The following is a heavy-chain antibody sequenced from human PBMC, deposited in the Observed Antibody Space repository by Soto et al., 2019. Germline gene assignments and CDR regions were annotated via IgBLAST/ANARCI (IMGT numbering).Heavy chain of an antibody. D-gene: IGHD1-26*01. CDR1: GFTFSYYW. CDR3: ARGDRGAFDL. V-gene: IGHV3-74*01. Sequence: GGSLRLSCAASGFTFSYYWMHWVRQAPGKGLVWVSRIHSDGSSTTYADYVKGRFIISRDNARNTVDLQMNSVRVEDTAVYYCARGDRGAFDLWGQGTVVTVSS. J-gene: IGHJ3*01. CDR2: IHSDGSST.